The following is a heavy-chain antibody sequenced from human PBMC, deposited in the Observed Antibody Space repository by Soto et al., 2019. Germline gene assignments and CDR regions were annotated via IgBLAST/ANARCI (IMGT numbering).Heavy chain of an antibody. CDR3: ARSPYIVVVPAAMRLGDYYGMDV. D-gene: IGHD2-2*01. V-gene: IGHV3-43*01. CDR1: GFTFDDYT. J-gene: IGHJ6*02. Sequence: GGSLRLSCAASGFTFDDYTMHWVRQAPGKGLEWVSLISWDGGSTYYADSVKGRFTISRDNSKNSLYLQMNSLRTEDTALYYCARSPYIVVVPAAMRLGDYYGMDVWGQGTTVTVSS. CDR2: ISWDGGST.